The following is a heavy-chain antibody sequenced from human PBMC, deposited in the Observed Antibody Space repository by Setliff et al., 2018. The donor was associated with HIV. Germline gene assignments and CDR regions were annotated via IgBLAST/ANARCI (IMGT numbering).Heavy chain of an antibody. V-gene: IGHV4-39*01. Sequence: PSETLSLTCLVSGVPIGTTGYYWGWIRQPPGKTLEWIGSISYSGNSLHNSEKTYYNPSLKSRTTISVDTSKNHVSLKLTSVTVADTAVYFCARHWYSSPVTTWGQGTLVTVSS. CDR1: GVPIGTTGYY. J-gene: IGHJ5*02. D-gene: IGHD1-1*01. CDR3: ARHWYSSPVTT. CDR2: ISYSGNSLHNSEKT.